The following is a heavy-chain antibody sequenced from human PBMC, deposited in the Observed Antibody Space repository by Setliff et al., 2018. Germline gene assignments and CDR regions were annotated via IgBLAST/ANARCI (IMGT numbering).Heavy chain of an antibody. CDR2: IIPIFGTA. V-gene: IGHV1-69*05. J-gene: IGHJ6*02. CDR1: GGTFSSYA. Sequence: ASVKVSCKASGGTFSSYAISWVRQAPGQGLEWMGGIIPIFGTANYAQKFQGRVTITTDESTSTAYMELSILRSEDTAVYYCARANCTNGVCYWGEYYYYGMDVWGQGTTVTVSS. CDR3: ARANCTNGVCYWGEYYYYGMDV. D-gene: IGHD2-8*01.